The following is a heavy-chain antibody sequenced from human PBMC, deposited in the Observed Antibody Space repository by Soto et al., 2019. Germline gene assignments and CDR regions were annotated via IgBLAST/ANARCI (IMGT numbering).Heavy chain of an antibody. V-gene: IGHV3-30*18. J-gene: IGHJ6*02. CDR1: GFTFSSYG. Sequence: LRLSCATSGFTFSSYGMHWVRQAPGKGLEWVAVISYDGSNKYYADSVKGRFTISRDNSKNTLYLQMNSLRAEDTAVYYCAKDVEALARVGGMDVWGQGTTVTVSS. D-gene: IGHD6-6*01. CDR2: ISYDGSNK. CDR3: AKDVEALARVGGMDV.